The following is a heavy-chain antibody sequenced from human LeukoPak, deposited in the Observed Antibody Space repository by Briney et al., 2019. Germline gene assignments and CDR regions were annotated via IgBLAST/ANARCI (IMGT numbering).Heavy chain of an antibody. Sequence: GGSLRLSCAASGFTFSSYAMSWVRQAPGKGLEWVSAISGSGGSTYYADSVKGRFTISRDNSKNTLYLQMNSLRAEDTAVYYCAKGRYCSGGSCYLDYWGQGTLVTVSS. CDR1: GFTFSSYA. CDR3: AKGRYCSGGSCYLDY. CDR2: ISGSGGST. V-gene: IGHV3-23*01. J-gene: IGHJ4*02. D-gene: IGHD2-15*01.